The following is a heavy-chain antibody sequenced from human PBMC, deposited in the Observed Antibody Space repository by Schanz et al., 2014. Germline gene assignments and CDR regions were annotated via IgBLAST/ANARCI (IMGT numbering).Heavy chain of an antibody. Sequence: EVQLVESGGGLLQPGGSLRLSCAASGFTFGTFWMSWVRQAPGKGLEWVANINQDGSDKSYVDSVKGRFTISRDNAKNSLYLQMNSLRAEEPAVYYCARDKGGYYPFDYWGQGSLVTVSS. J-gene: IGHJ4*02. CDR3: ARDKGGYYPFDY. D-gene: IGHD3-22*01. CDR2: INQDGSDK. CDR1: GFTFGTFW. V-gene: IGHV3-7*01.